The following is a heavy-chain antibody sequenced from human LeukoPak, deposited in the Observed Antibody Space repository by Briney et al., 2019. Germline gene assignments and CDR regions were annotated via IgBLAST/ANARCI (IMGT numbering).Heavy chain of an antibody. CDR1: GYTFTSYD. Sequence: ASVKVSCKASGYTFTSYDINWVRQATGQGLEWMGWMNPNSGNTGYAQKFQGRVTMTRNTSISTAYMELSSLRSEDTAVYYCARGRYDFWSSYSGSDYWGQGTLVTVSS. D-gene: IGHD3-3*01. CDR3: ARGRYDFWSSYSGSDY. CDR2: MNPNSGNT. J-gene: IGHJ4*02. V-gene: IGHV1-8*01.